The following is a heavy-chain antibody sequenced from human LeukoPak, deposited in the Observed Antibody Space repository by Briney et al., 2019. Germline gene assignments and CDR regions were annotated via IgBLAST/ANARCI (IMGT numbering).Heavy chain of an antibody. CDR2: SNPNSGGT. D-gene: IGHD2-2*02. J-gene: IGHJ4*02. V-gene: IGHV1-2*02. CDR1: GYTFIGHF. Sequence: ASVKVSCKASGYTFIGHFIHGVRQAPGQGLEWMGWSNPNSGGTNYAQKFQGRVTMTRDTSISTAYMELSRVRSDDTAVYYCAREYSLYRGTYYDYWGQGTLVTVSS. CDR3: AREYSLYRGTYYDY.